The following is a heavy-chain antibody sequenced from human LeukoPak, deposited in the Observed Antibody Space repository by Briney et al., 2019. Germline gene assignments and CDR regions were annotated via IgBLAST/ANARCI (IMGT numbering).Heavy chain of an antibody. CDR1: GGTFSSYA. J-gene: IGHJ4*02. CDR2: IIPSGGST. Sequence: ASVKVSCKASGGTFSSYAISWVRQAPGQGLEWMGGIIPSGGSTSYAQKFQGRVTMTRDMPTSTVYMELSSLRSEDTAVYYCARLMGDSSGYSYFDYWGQGTLVTVSS. CDR3: ARLMGDSSGYSYFDY. V-gene: IGHV1-46*01. D-gene: IGHD3-22*01.